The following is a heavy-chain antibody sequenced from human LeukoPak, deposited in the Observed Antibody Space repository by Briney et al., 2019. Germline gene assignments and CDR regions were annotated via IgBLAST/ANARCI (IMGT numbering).Heavy chain of an antibody. CDR2: IFYNGNT. CDR3: TRQGSYFNY. V-gene: IGHV4-59*08. Sequence: SETLSLTCTDSGGSINNYYWSWIRQPPGKGLEWIGYIFYNGNTNYNPSLKSRVTISVDTSKNQFSLNLSSVTAADTAMYYCTRQGSYFNYWGQGTLVTVSS. CDR1: GGSINNYY. D-gene: IGHD3-10*01. J-gene: IGHJ4*02.